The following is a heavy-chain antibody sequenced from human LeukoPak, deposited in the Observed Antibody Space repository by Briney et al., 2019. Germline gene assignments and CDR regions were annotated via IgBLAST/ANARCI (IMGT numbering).Heavy chain of an antibody. CDR3: ARKLGHCSSTSCYGVNWFDP. Sequence: ASVKVSCKASGGTFISFAINWVRQAPGQGLEWMGGIIPIFGTANYAQKFQGRVTITADESTSTAYMELSSLRSEDTAVYYCARKLGHCSSTSCYGVNWFDPWGQGTLVTVSS. CDR1: GGTFISFA. J-gene: IGHJ5*02. CDR2: IIPIFGTA. V-gene: IGHV1-69*13. D-gene: IGHD2-2*03.